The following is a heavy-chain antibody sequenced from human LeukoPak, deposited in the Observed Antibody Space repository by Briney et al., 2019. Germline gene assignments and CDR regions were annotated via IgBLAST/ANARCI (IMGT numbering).Heavy chain of an antibody. V-gene: IGHV1-2*02. D-gene: IGHD4-17*01. CDR1: GYTFTGYY. CDR3: ARDGGYGVLPYYFDY. J-gene: IGHJ4*02. Sequence: GASVKVSCKASGYTFTGYYMHWVRQAPGQGLEWMGWINPNSGGTNYAQKFQGRVTMTRDTSISTAYMKLSRLRSDDTAVYYCARDGGYGVLPYYFDYWGQGTLVTVSS. CDR2: INPNSGGT.